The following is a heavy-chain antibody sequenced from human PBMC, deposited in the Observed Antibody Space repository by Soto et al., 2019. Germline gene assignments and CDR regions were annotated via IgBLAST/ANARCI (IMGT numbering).Heavy chain of an antibody. D-gene: IGHD2-21*01. CDR2: ISYDGDNK. J-gene: IGHJ4*02. V-gene: IGHV3-30*18. Sequence: GGSLRLSCAASGFTFSSYSTNWVRQAPGKGLEWVAVISYDGDNKYYADSVKGRFTISRDNSKNTLYLQMNSLRAEDTAVYYCAKGVFYDGGNSFDYWGQGSLVTVSS. CDR1: GFTFSSYS. CDR3: AKGVFYDGGNSFDY.